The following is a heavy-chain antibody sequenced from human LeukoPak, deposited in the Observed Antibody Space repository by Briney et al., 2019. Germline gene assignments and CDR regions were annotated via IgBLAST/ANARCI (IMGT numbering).Heavy chain of an antibody. Sequence: PGGSLRLSCAASGFMFSNYGMQWVRQAPGKGLEWVAVISYDGSNKYYADSVKGRFTISRENAKNSLYLQMNSLRAGDTAVYYCARAYRGYYGSGSYYNDAFDIWGQGTMVTVSS. J-gene: IGHJ3*02. V-gene: IGHV3-30*03. CDR1: GFMFSNYG. D-gene: IGHD3-10*01. CDR2: ISYDGSNK. CDR3: ARAYRGYYGSGSYYNDAFDI.